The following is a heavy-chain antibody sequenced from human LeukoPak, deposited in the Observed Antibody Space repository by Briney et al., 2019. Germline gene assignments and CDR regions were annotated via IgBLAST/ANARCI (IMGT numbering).Heavy chain of an antibody. CDR3: AREDHSNYNY. D-gene: IGHD4-11*01. CDR2: ISSSGSTI. J-gene: IGHJ4*02. V-gene: IGHV3-11*04. CDR1: GFTFCDYY. Sequence: GGSLSLSWAASGFTFCDYYMSWIRQAPGKGLEWVSYISSSGSTIYYADSVKGRFTISKDNAKNSLYLQMNSLRAEDTAVYYCAREDHSNYNYWGQGTLVTVSS.